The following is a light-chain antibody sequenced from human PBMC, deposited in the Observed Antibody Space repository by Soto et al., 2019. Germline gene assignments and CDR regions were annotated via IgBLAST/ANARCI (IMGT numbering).Light chain of an antibody. Sequence: QSVLTQPPSVSGAPGQRVTVSCIGSSSNIGAGYPVHRYQQLPGTAPKLLIYGNINRPSGVPDRFSGSKSAASASLAITGVQDDDEADYYYQYYDSSIRGWVFGGGTKLTVL. CDR3: QYYDSSIRGWV. CDR2: GNI. J-gene: IGLJ3*02. CDR1: SSNIGAGYP. V-gene: IGLV1-40*01.